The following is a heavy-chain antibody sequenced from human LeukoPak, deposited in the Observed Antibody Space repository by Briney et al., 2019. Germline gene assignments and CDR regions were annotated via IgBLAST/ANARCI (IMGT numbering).Heavy chain of an antibody. CDR1: GGTFSSYA. CDR3: ARGGKYYYDSSGYWTMDV. Sequence: ASVKVSCKASGGTFSSYAISWVRQAPGHGLEWMGGIIPIFGTANYAQKFQGRVTITADKSTSTAYMELSSLRSEDTAVYYCARGGKYYYDSSGYWTMDVWGKGTTVTVSS. V-gene: IGHV1-69*06. CDR2: IIPIFGTA. J-gene: IGHJ6*03. D-gene: IGHD3-22*01.